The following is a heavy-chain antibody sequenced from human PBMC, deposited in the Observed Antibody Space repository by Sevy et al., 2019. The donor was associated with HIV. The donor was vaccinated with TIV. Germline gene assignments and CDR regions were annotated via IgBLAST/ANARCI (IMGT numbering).Heavy chain of an antibody. V-gene: IGHV4-59*13. CDR3: ARSGFLEWAGSTRGPRNWFDP. Sequence: SETLSLTCSVSGGSMRNFYWSWIRQPPGKGLEWIGNIYYSGSTKYNPSLKSRVTMSVDTSKNQFSLKLSSVTAADTAVYYCARSGFLEWAGSTRGPRNWFDPWRQGTLVTVSS. CDR1: GGSMRNFY. J-gene: IGHJ5*02. D-gene: IGHD3-3*01. CDR2: IYYSGST.